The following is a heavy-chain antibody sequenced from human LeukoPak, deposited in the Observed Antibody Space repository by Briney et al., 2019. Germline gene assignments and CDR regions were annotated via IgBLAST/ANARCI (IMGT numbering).Heavy chain of an antibody. V-gene: IGHV4-59*08. CDR1: GGSISSYY. CDR3: ARYGSATIARFDY. J-gene: IGHJ4*02. Sequence: SETLSLTSTVSGGSISSYYWSWIRQPPGKGLEWIGYIYYSGSTIYNPSLKSRVTISVDTSKNQFSLNLTSVTAADTAVYSCARYGSATIARFDYWGQGPWSPSPQ. D-gene: IGHD5-24*01. CDR2: IYYSGST.